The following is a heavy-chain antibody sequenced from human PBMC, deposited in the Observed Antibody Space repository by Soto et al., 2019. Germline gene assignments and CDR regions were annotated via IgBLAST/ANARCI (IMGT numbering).Heavy chain of an antibody. D-gene: IGHD5-12*01. CDR1: GYTLTELS. J-gene: IGHJ4*02. V-gene: IGHV1-24*01. CDR2: FDPEDGET. CDR3: ATDLVARGQLHNDY. Sequence: ASVKVSCKVSGYTLTELSMHWVQQAPGKGLEWMGGFDPEDGETIYAQKFQGRVTMTEDTSTDTAYMELSSLRSEDTAVYYCATDLVARGQLHNDYWGQGTLVTVSS.